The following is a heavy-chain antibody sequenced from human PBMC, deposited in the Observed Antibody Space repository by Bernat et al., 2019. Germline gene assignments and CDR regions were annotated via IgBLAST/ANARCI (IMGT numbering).Heavy chain of an antibody. J-gene: IGHJ6*02. CDR2: IYYSGST. CDR1: GGSISSGDYY. D-gene: IGHD5-18*01. V-gene: IGHV4-30-4*01. CDR3: ARADGLSYGWGYYYGMDV. Sequence: QVQLQESGPGLVKPSQTLSLTCTVSGGSISSGDYYWSWIRQPPGKGLEWIGYIYYSGSTYYNPSLKSRVTISVDTSKNQFSLKLSSVTAADTAVYYCARADGLSYGWGYYYGMDVWGQGTTVTVSS.